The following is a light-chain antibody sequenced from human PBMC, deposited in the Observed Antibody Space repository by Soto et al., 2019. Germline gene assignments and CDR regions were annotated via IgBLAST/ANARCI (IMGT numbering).Light chain of an antibody. J-gene: IGKJ1*01. CDR2: AAS. Sequence: IVMTQSPATLSVSPGERATLSCRAGQSIDSKLAWYQQRPGQAPRLLIYAASTRATGIPARFSGSGSGTESTLTISGLQSEDFGVYYCQQYKSCRTFGQGTKVDTK. CDR3: QQYKSCRT. CDR1: QSIDSK. V-gene: IGKV3-15*01.